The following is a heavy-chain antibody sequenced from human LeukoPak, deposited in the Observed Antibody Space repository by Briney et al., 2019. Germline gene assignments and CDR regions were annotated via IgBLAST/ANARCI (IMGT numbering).Heavy chain of an antibody. Sequence: SETLSLTCTVSGGSISSNYWSWIRQPPGKGLEWMGYIYYSGSTNYNPSLKSRVTISVDTSKNQFSLKLSSVTAADTAVYYCARALSTYYYYYMDVWGKGTTVTVSS. V-gene: IGHV4-59*01. CDR1: GGSISSNY. CDR2: IYYSGST. D-gene: IGHD5/OR15-5a*01. CDR3: ARALSTYYYYYMDV. J-gene: IGHJ6*03.